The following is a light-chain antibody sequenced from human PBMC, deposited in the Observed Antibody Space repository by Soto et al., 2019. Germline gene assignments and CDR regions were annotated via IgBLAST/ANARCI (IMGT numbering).Light chain of an antibody. J-gene: IGLJ1*01. V-gene: IGLV2-14*01. CDR3: FSYTSSGTYV. Sequence: QSALTQPASVSGSPGQSITISCTGTSSDVGNYKYVSWYQQHPGKAPKLMIYEDSNRPSAVSNRFSGSKSGNTASLTISGLQAEDETDYYCFSYTSSGTYVFGTGTKVTVL. CDR1: SSDVGNYKY. CDR2: EDS.